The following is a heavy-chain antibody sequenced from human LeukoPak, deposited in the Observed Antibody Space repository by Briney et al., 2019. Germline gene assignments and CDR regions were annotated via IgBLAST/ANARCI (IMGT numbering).Heavy chain of an antibody. CDR2: ISAGNGNT. J-gene: IGHJ6*02. CDR3: ASLYRYYYYGMDV. CDR1: GYTFTSYA. V-gene: IGHV1-3*01. Sequence: ASVKVSCKASGYTFTSYAIHWVRQAPGQRLEWMGWISAGNGNTKYSQNFQGRVTFISNTSATTAFMELSSLRSEDTAVYYCASLYRYYYYGMDVWGQGTTVTVSS. D-gene: IGHD3-16*02.